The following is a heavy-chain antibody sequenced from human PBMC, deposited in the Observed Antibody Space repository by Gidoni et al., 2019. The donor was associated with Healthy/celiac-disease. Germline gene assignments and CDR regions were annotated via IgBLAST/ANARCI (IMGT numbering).Heavy chain of an antibody. CDR1: GYTFTSYA. CDR2: INAGNGNT. V-gene: IGHV1-3*01. D-gene: IGHD6-19*01. Sequence: QAQLVQSGAEVKKPGASVKVSCKASGYTFTSYAMHWVRRAPGQRLEWMGWINAGNGNTKYSQKFQGRVTITRDTSASTAYMELSSLRSEDTAVYYCARKENIAVAGAYYYYYGMDVWGQGTTVTVSS. J-gene: IGHJ6*02. CDR3: ARKENIAVAGAYYYYYGMDV.